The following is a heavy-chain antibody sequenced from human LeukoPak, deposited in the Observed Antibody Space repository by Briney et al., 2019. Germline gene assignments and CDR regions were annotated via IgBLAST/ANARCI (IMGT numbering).Heavy chain of an antibody. Sequence: PGGSLRLSCAASGFTFSSYAMSWVRQAPGKGLEWVSAISGSGGSTYYADSVKGRFTISRDNSKNTLYLQMNSLRAEDTAVYYCAKRRGYDPRIYYCDYWGQGTLVTVSS. CDR1: GFTFSSYA. D-gene: IGHD5-12*01. CDR2: ISGSGGST. V-gene: IGHV3-23*01. CDR3: AKRRGYDPRIYYCDY. J-gene: IGHJ4*02.